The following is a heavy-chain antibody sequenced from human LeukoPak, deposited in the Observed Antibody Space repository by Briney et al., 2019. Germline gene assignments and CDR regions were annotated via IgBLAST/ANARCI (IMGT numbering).Heavy chain of an antibody. J-gene: IGHJ4*02. CDR2: ISGSGGST. V-gene: IGHV3-23*01. CDR3: AKDTGLLWFGELLYSNFDY. Sequence: GGSLRLSCAASGFTFSSYAMSWVRQAPGKGLEWVSAISGSGGSTYYADSAKGRFTISRDNSKNTLYLQMNSLRAEDTAVYYCAKDTGLLWFGELLYSNFDYWGQGTLVTVSS. CDR1: GFTFSSYA. D-gene: IGHD3-10*01.